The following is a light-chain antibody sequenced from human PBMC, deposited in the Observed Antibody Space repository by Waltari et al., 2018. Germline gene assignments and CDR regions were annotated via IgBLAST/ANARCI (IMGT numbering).Light chain of an antibody. Sequence: IVLTQSPDTLSLSPGQRATLSCRASQTINNNFLVWYQQKPGQAPRLIIHGASSRATGFPDRFSGSGSGTYFTLTISSLEPEDFAVYYCQQYDGSVLTFGGGTKVEI. J-gene: IGKJ4*01. V-gene: IGKV3-20*01. CDR1: QTINNNF. CDR2: GAS. CDR3: QQYDGSVLT.